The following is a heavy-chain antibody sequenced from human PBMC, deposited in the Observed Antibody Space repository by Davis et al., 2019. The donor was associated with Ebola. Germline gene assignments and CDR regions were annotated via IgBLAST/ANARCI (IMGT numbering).Heavy chain of an antibody. Sequence: GGSLRLSCAASGFTFSSYGMHWVRQAPGKGLEWVAVISYDGSNKYYADSVKGRFTISRDNSKNTLYLQMNSLRAEDTAVYYCARGPAATQSLDYWGQGTLVTVSS. D-gene: IGHD2-2*01. CDR1: GFTFSSYG. CDR3: ARGPAATQSLDY. CDR2: ISYDGSNK. J-gene: IGHJ4*02. V-gene: IGHV3-30*03.